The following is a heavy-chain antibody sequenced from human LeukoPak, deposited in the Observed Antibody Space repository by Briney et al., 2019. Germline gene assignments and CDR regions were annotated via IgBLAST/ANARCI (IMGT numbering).Heavy chain of an antibody. CDR3: ARGGGYSSGSDAFDI. D-gene: IGHD6-19*01. Sequence: GASVTVSCKASGYTFTGYYMHWVRQAPGQGLEGMGWINPNRGSTNYAQKFQGRVTMTRDTSISTAYMELSRLRSDDTAVYYCARGGGYSSGSDAFDIWGQGTRVTVSA. J-gene: IGHJ3*02. V-gene: IGHV1-2*02. CDR1: GYTFTGYY. CDR2: INPNRGST.